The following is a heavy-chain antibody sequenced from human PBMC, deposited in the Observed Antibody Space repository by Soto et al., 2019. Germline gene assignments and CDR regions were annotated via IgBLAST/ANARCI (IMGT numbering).Heavy chain of an antibody. CDR2: ISAYNGNT. CDR3: ARVGDFWSGYYPVDAFDI. V-gene: IGHV1-18*04. CDR1: GYTFTSYG. Sequence: ASVKVSCKASGYTFTSYGISWVRQAPGQGLEWMGWISAYNGNTNYAQKLQGRVTVTRDTSTSTVYMELSSLRSEDTAVYYCARVGDFWSGYYPVDAFDIWGQGTMVTVSS. D-gene: IGHD3-3*01. J-gene: IGHJ3*02.